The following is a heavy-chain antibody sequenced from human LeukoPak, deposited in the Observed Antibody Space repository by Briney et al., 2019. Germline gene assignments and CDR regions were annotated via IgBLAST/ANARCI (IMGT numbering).Heavy chain of an antibody. J-gene: IGHJ5*02. CDR3: AKGGYTTYFDP. CDR1: GFTFSEYL. Sequence: PGGSLRLSCAASGFTFSEYLMSGVRQAPGKGLEWVSNIRSNGRDTYYTDSVKGRFTISRDNSKNTIYLEMNSLRAEDTAVYYCAKGGYTTYFDPWGQGTLVTVSS. CDR2: IRSNGRDT. D-gene: IGHD3-16*02. V-gene: IGHV3-23*01.